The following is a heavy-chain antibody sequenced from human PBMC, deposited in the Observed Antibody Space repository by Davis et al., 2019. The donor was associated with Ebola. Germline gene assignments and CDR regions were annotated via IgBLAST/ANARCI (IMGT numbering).Heavy chain of an antibody. CDR1: GYTFTGYY. D-gene: IGHD2-21*02. Sequence: ASVKVSCKASGYTFTGYYMHWVRQAPGQGLEWMGIINPSGGSTSYAQKFQGRVTMTRDTSTSTVYMELSSLRSEDTAVYYCARDKAYCGGDCYSPADYYYYYGMDVWGQGTTVTVSS. CDR3: ARDKAYCGGDCYSPADYYYYYGMDV. V-gene: IGHV1-46*01. J-gene: IGHJ6*02. CDR2: INPSGGST.